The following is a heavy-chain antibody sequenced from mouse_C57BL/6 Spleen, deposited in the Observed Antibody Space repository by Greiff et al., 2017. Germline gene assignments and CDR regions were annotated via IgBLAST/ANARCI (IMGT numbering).Heavy chain of an antibody. CDR2: ISYDGSN. CDR1: GYSFPSGYY. J-gene: IGHJ2*01. CDR3: AREGYTYYFDY. Sequence: EVKLMESGPGLVKPSQSLSLTCSVTGYSFPSGYYWNWIRQFPGNKLEWMGYISYDGSNNYNPSLKNRISITRDTSKNQFFLKLNSVTTEDTATYYCAREGYTYYFDYWGQGTTLTVSS. V-gene: IGHV3-6*01. D-gene: IGHD2-14*01.